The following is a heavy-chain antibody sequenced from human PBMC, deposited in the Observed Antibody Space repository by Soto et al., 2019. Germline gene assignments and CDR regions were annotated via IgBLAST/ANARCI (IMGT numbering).Heavy chain of an antibody. V-gene: IGHV3-21*01. CDR2: ISSRSDI. D-gene: IGHD1-26*01. CDR1: GFTFSTYS. CDR3: GRDSTAWPLTYGLDV. J-gene: IGHJ6*02. Sequence: GGSLRLSCVGSGFTFSTYSINWVRQAPGNGLEWVSSISSRSDICYAYSVKGRFSSSRDNAKNSVSLQMNSLRAQDTPVYYCGRDSTAWPLTYGLDVWGQGTPVTVSS.